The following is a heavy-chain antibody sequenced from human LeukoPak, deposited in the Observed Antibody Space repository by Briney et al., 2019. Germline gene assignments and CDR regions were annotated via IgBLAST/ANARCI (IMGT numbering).Heavy chain of an antibody. V-gene: IGHV4-39*01. CDR2: IYYSGST. CDR1: GGSISSSIYY. Sequence: SETLSLTCTVSGGSISSSIYYWGWIRQPPGKGLEWIGIIYYSGSTYYNPSLKSRVTISVDTSKNQLSLKLSSVTAADTAVYYCARHVDCSSASCPYFDYWGQGTLVTVSS. J-gene: IGHJ4*02. CDR3: ARHVDCSSASCPYFDY. D-gene: IGHD2-2*01.